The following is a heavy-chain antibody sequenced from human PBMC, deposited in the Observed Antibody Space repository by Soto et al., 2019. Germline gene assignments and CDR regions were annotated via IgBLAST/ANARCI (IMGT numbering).Heavy chain of an antibody. CDR3: ARAVKQWLVGGDYYYYDMDV. D-gene: IGHD6-19*01. Sequence: QVQLVESGGGLVKPGGSLRLSCEASGFTLSDYYMTWIRQAPGKGLEWISYISSSATIIYYADSVKGRFTISRDNAKTSLYLQMNSLGADDTAVYYCARAVKQWLVGGDYYYYDMDVWGKGTTVTVSS. CDR1: GFTLSDYY. J-gene: IGHJ6*03. V-gene: IGHV3-11*01. CDR2: ISSSATII.